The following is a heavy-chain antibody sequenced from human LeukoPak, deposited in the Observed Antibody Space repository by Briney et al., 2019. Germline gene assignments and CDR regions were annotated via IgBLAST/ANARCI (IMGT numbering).Heavy chain of an antibody. J-gene: IGHJ4*02. CDR3: ARYDRGLFFFDN. CDR2: IHYSGSS. Sequence: SETLSLTCTVSGASVRNEYWSWIRQPPGRELDWIWYIHYSGSSNYPPSLGSRVTISLDTSKNQFSLKLKSVTAADAGMYHCARYDRGLFFFDNWGQGTLVTVSS. CDR1: GASVRNEY. V-gene: IGHV4-59*08. D-gene: IGHD1-14*01.